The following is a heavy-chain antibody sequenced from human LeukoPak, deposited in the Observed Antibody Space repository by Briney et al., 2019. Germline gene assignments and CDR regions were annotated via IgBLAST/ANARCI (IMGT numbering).Heavy chain of an antibody. CDR3: AREGRDAFDI. CDR1: GGTFSSYA. J-gene: IGHJ3*02. CDR2: INPNSGGT. Sequence: DSVKVSCKASGGTFSSYAISWVRQAPGQGLEWMGWINPNSGGTNYAQKFQGRVTMTRDTSISTAYMELSRLRSDDTAVYYCAREGRDAFDIWGQGTMVTVSS. V-gene: IGHV1-2*02.